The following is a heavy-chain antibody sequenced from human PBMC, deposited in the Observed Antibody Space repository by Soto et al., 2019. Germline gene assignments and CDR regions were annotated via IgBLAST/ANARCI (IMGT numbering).Heavy chain of an antibody. D-gene: IGHD6-13*01. CDR1: GYTFTGYY. J-gene: IGHJ4*02. CDR3: AREGVAASGTIDY. V-gene: IGHV1-2*02. Sequence: ASLKVSCKASGYTFTGYYMHWVRQAPGQGLEWMGWINPNSGGTNYAQKFQGRVTMTRDTSISTAYMELSRLRSDDTAVYYCAREGVAASGTIDYCGQGTLVPVS. CDR2: INPNSGGT.